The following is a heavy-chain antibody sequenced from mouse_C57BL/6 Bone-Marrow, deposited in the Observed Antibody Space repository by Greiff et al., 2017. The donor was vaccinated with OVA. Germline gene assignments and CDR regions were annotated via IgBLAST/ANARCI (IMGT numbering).Heavy chain of an antibody. D-gene: IGHD2-5*01. CDR3: AAYSNYGAMDY. V-gene: IGHV1-69*01. J-gene: IGHJ4*01. CDR1: GYTFTSYW. CDR2: IDPSDSYT. Sequence: VKLQQPGAELVMPGASVKLSCKASGYTFTSYWMHWVKQRPGQGLEWIGEIDPSDSYTNYNQKFKGKSTLTVDKSSSTAYMQLSSLTSEDSAVYYCAAYSNYGAMDYWGQGTSVTVSS.